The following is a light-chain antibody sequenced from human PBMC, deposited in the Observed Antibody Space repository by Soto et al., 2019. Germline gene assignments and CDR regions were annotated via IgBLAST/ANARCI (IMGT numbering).Light chain of an antibody. Sequence: QASRSEPASVSGSPGQSITISCTGTSSDIGGYDYVSWYQQRPGKAPKLMIYEVRYRPSGVSNRFSGSKSGNTASLTISGLQAEDEAVYYCCSYTRTSNHYFFASGTKVTVL. CDR1: SSDIGGYDY. J-gene: IGLJ1*01. CDR2: EVR. V-gene: IGLV2-14*01. CDR3: CSYTRTSNHYF.